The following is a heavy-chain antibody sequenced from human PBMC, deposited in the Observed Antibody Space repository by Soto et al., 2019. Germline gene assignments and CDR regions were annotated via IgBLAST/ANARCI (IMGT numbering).Heavy chain of an antibody. Sequence: ASVKVSCKASGYTFTSYAMHWVRQAPGQRLEWMGWINAGNGNTKYSQKFQGRVTITRDTSASTAYMELSSLRSEDTAVYYCARPDYYDSSGYPNNDAFDIWGQGTMVTVSS. CDR3: ARPDYYDSSGYPNNDAFDI. V-gene: IGHV1-3*01. CDR2: INAGNGNT. D-gene: IGHD3-22*01. J-gene: IGHJ3*02. CDR1: GYTFTSYA.